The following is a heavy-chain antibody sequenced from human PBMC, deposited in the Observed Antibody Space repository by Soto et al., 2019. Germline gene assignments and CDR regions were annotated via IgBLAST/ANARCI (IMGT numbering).Heavy chain of an antibody. CDR1: GFTFSSYA. V-gene: IGHV3-23*01. J-gene: IGHJ4*02. D-gene: IGHD6-19*01. CDR2: ISGSGGST. Sequence: GGSLRLSCAASGFTFSSYAMSWVRQAPGKGLEWVSAISGSGGSTYYADSVKGQFTISRDNSKNTLYLQMNSLRAEDTAVYYCAKDHATGYSSGWFDYWGQGTLVTVSS. CDR3: AKDHATGYSSGWFDY.